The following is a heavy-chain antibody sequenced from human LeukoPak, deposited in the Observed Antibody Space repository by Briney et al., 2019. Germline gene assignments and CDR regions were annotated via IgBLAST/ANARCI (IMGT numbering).Heavy chain of an antibody. CDR2: TYYKSKWYD. V-gene: IGHV6-1*01. Sequence: SQTLSLTCVISGDSVSSNIAAWNWIRQSPSRGLEWLGRTYYKSKWYDDYAVSVKSRITIKPDTSRNQFSLQLKSVTPEDTAVYYCAREGVSMIRGIIFNYYGMDVWGQGTAVSVSS. CDR1: GDSVSSNIAA. D-gene: IGHD3-10*01. J-gene: IGHJ6*02. CDR3: AREGVSMIRGIIFNYYGMDV.